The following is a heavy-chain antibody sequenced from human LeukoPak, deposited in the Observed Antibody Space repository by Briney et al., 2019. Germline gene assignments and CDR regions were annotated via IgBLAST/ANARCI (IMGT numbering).Heavy chain of an antibody. CDR1: GGSISSYY. J-gene: IGHJ4*02. V-gene: IGHV4-59*01. D-gene: IGHD2-2*01. CDR3: ARQPCSSTSCPLDY. Sequence: PSETLSLTCTVSGGSISSYYWSWIRQPPGKGLEWIGYIYYSGSTNYNPSLKSRVTISVDTSKNQFSLKLSSVTAADTAVYYCARQPCSSTSCPLDYWGQGTLVTVSS. CDR2: IYYSGST.